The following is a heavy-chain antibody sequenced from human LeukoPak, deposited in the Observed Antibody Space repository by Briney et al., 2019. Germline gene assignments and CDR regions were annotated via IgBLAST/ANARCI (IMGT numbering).Heavy chain of an antibody. J-gene: IGHJ4*02. Sequence: GGSLRLSCAASGFTLSSYAMSWVRQAPGEGLEWVSAISDSGNTYHADSVKGRFTISRDNSKNTLYLQMNSLRGEDTAVYYCAKEDYSDTKGYEDYWGQGTLVTVSS. V-gene: IGHV3-23*01. CDR2: ISDSGNT. D-gene: IGHD3-22*01. CDR3: AKEDYSDTKGYEDY. CDR1: GFTLSSYA.